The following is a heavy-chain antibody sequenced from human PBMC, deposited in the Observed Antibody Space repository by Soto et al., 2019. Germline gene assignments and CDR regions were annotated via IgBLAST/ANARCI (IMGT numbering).Heavy chain of an antibody. CDR1: GGSISSGDYY. D-gene: IGHD3-10*01. Sequence: SETLSLTCTVSGGSISSGDYYWSWIRQPPGKGLEWIGYIYYSGSTYYNPSLKSRVTISVDTSKNSLYLQMNSLRAEDTAVYYCARGPYAGSGSPWPSDYWGQGTLVTVSS. V-gene: IGHV4-30-4*01. CDR2: IYYSGST. CDR3: ARGPYAGSGSPWPSDY. J-gene: IGHJ4*02.